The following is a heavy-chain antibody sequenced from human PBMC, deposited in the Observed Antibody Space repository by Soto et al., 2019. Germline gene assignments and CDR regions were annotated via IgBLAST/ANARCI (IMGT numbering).Heavy chain of an antibody. J-gene: IGHJ4*02. Sequence: QVQLVESGGGVVQPGRSLRLSCVASGFTFSSYAMQWVRQAPGKGLEWVTVISYDGRNEYYADSVKGRFTISRDNSVNSINFNINSQRPVDMAVYFCTAVRDIAALVAATRYWGQGNLFTLSS. CDR2: ISYDGRNE. CDR1: GFTFSSYA. D-gene: IGHD2-15*01. CDR3: TAVRDIAALVAATRY. V-gene: IGHV3-30*04.